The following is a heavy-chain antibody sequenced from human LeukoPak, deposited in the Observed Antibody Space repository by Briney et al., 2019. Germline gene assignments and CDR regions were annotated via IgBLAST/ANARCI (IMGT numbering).Heavy chain of an antibody. CDR2: INHSGST. D-gene: IGHD3-22*01. J-gene: IGHJ5*02. V-gene: IGHV4-34*01. CDR3: ARVFSTNYYDNRGWFDP. CDR1: GGSFSGYY. Sequence: SETLSLTCAVYGGSFSGYYWSSIRQPPGKGLEWIGEINHSGSTNYNPSLKSRVTISVDTSKNQFSLKLSSVTAADTAVYYCARVFSTNYYDNRGWFDPWGQGTLVTVSS.